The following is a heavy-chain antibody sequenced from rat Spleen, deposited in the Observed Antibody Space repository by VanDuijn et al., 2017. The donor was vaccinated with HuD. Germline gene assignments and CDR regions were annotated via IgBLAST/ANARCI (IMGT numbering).Heavy chain of an antibody. D-gene: IGHD1-7*01. CDR3: TKMPPMGDYFDC. J-gene: IGHJ2*01. CDR2: INYDGSST. Sequence: EVQLVESGGGLVQPGRSMKLSCAASGFTFSNYYMAWVRQAPTKGLEWVASINYDGSSTYYRDSAKGRFTISRNNAKSTLSLQMDSLTSEDTATYYCTKMPPMGDYFDCWGQGVKVTVSS. CDR1: GFTFSNYY. V-gene: IGHV5-20*01.